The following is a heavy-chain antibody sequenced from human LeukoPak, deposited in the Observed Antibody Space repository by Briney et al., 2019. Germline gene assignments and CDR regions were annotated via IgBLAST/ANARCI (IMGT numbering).Heavy chain of an antibody. D-gene: IGHD2-21*01. Sequence: SETLSLICTVSGVSINSYYWSWIRQPPGKGLEWIGYIYRTGDFNYSPSLKSRVTISLDTSKNQFSLNLNSVTAADTAVYYCARHAFASPFDIWGQGAVVTVSS. J-gene: IGHJ4*02. CDR2: IYRTGDF. V-gene: IGHV4-59*08. CDR1: GVSINSYY. CDR3: ARHAFASPFDI.